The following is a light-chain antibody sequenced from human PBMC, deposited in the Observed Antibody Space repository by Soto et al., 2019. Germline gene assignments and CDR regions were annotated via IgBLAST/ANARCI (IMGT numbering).Light chain of an antibody. CDR3: SSYAGRTTWV. CDR1: SNDVGGYNF. V-gene: IGLV2-23*02. J-gene: IGLJ3*02. CDR2: EVT. Sequence: QSALTQPASVSGSPGQSITISCIGTSNDVGGYNFVSWYQHHPGKAPKLLIYEVTQRPSGVSNRLSASKSGNTASLTISGLQAEDEADYYCSSYAGRTTWVFGGGTKLTVL.